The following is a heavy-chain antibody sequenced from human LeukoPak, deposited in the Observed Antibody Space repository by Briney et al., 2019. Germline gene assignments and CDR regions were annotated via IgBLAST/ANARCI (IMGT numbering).Heavy chain of an antibody. CDR3: AKDIGLRYFDWLFDY. V-gene: IGHV3-9*01. CDR2: ISWNSGSI. J-gene: IGHJ4*02. D-gene: IGHD3-9*01. Sequence: GGSLRLPCAASGFTFDDYAMHWVRQAPGKGLEWVSGISWNSGSIGYADSVKGRFTISRGNAKNSLYLQMNGLRAEDTALYYCAKDIGLRYFDWLFDYWGQGTLVTVSS. CDR1: GFTFDDYA.